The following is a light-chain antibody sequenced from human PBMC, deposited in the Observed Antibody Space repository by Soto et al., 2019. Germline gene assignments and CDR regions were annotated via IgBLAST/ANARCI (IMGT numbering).Light chain of an antibody. V-gene: IGKV3-20*01. CDR3: DQYAVTPLT. Sequence: ILLTQSPGTLYLSRGERATLSCRARLMVISHYLAWYQQRPVQAHRLLIYAASNKATGIPDRFSGSEYGTDLPLTISTLDPEDAAVYYCDQYAVTPLTFRQETKLQ. CDR2: AAS. J-gene: IGKJ2*01. CDR1: LMVISHY.